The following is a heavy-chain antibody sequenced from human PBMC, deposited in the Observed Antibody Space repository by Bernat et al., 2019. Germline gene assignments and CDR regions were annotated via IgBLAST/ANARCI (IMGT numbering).Heavy chain of an antibody. CDR1: GFTFDGYG. V-gene: IGHV3-20*04. Sequence: EVQLVESGGGVVRPGGSLRLSCAASGFTFDGYGMGWVRQAPGKGLEWVSGINWNGGSTGYADSVKGRFTISRDNAKNSLYLQMNSLRAEDTALYYCARVKSIAVAGTVDYWGQGTLVTVSS. J-gene: IGHJ4*02. CDR3: ARVKSIAVAGTVDY. CDR2: INWNGGST. D-gene: IGHD6-19*01.